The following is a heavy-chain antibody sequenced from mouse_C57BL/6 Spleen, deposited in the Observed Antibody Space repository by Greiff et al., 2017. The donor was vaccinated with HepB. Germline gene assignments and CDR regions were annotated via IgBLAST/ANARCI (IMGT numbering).Heavy chain of an antibody. CDR3: TPAYYSNPFAY. CDR1: GFNIKDYY. J-gene: IGHJ3*01. D-gene: IGHD2-5*01. V-gene: IGHV14-1*01. Sequence: VQLKESGAELVRPGASVKLSCTASGFNIKDYYMHWVKQRPEQGLEWIGRIDPEDGDTEYAPKFQGKATMTADTSSNTAYLQLSSLTSEDTAVYYCTPAYYSNPFAYWGQGTLVTVSA. CDR2: IDPEDGDT.